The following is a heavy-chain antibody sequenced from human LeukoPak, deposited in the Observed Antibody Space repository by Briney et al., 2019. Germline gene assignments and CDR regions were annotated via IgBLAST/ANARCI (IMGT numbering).Heavy chain of an antibody. CDR2: IYHSGNT. CDR3: ARGALNYGGSSYFDY. CDR1: GGSISSGGYS. D-gene: IGHD4-23*01. J-gene: IGHJ4*02. Sequence: PSETLSLTCAVSGGSISSGGYSWSWIRQPPGKGLEWIGYIYHSGNTYYNPSLKSRVTISVDGSKNQFSLKLASVTAADTAVYYCARGALNYGGSSYFDYWGQGTLVTVSS. V-gene: IGHV4-30-2*01.